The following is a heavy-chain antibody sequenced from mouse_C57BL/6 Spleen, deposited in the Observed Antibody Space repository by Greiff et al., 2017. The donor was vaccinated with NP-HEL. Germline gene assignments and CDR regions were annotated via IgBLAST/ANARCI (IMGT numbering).Heavy chain of an antibody. CDR1: GYAFSSSW. CDR3: ARSIYYDYDDWFAY. CDR2: IYPGDGDT. Sequence: QVQLQQSGPELVKPGASVKISCKASGYAFSSSWMNWVKQRPGKGLEWIGRIYPGDGDTNYNGKFKGKATLTADKSSSTAYMQLSSLTSEDSAVYFCARSIYYDYDDWFAYWGQGTLVTVSA. D-gene: IGHD2-4*01. V-gene: IGHV1-82*01. J-gene: IGHJ3*01.